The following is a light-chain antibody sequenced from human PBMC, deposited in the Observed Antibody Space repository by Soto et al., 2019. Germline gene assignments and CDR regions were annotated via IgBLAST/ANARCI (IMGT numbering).Light chain of an antibody. J-gene: IGKJ1*01. CDR3: QQCDNWPWT. CDR2: GAS. CDR1: QSVSSK. Sequence: EIVMMQSPATLSVSPGERATLSCWASQSVSSKLAWYQQKPGQAPRLLIYGASTRATGIPARFSGSGSGTAFTLTSSSLQSEDLATYYCQQCDNWPWTFGQGTKVEIK. V-gene: IGKV3-15*01.